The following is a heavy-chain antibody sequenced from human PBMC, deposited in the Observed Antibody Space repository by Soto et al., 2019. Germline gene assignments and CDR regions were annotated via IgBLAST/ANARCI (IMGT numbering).Heavy chain of an antibody. D-gene: IGHD6-19*01. CDR2: TYYRSKWYN. J-gene: IGHJ6*02. CDR1: GDSVSSNSAA. Sequence: SQTLSLTCAISGDSVSSNSAAWNWIRQPPSRGLEWLGRTYYRSKWYNDYAVSVKSRITINPDTSKNQFSLQLNSVTPEDTAVYYCARGPYSSGWYSHYYYYYGMDVWGQGTTVTXSS. CDR3: ARGPYSSGWYSHYYYYYGMDV. V-gene: IGHV6-1*01.